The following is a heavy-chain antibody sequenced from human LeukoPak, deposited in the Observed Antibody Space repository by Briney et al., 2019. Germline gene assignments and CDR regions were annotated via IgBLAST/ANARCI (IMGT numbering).Heavy chain of an antibody. D-gene: IGHD4-17*01. CDR2: INPNSGGT. Sequence: GAPVKVSCKASAYTFTGYYMHWVRQAPGQGLEWMGWINPNSGGTNYAQKFQGRVTMTRDTSISTAYMELSRLRSDDTAVYYCARDYGDYSFSRFDPWGQGTLVTVSS. V-gene: IGHV1-2*02. J-gene: IGHJ5*02. CDR1: AYTFTGYY. CDR3: ARDYGDYSFSRFDP.